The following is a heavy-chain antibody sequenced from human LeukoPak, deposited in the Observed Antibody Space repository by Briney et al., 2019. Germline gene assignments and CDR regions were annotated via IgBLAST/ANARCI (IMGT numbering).Heavy chain of an antibody. V-gene: IGHV4-4*07. Sequence: PSETLSLTCTVSGGSISSYYWSWIRQPAGKGLEWIGRIYTSGSTNYNPSLKSRATMSVDTSKNQFSLKLSSVTAADTAVYYRARGGLAVAGRGFDPWGQGTLVTVSS. CDR2: IYTSGST. J-gene: IGHJ5*02. CDR1: GGSISSYY. CDR3: ARGGLAVAGRGFDP. D-gene: IGHD6-19*01.